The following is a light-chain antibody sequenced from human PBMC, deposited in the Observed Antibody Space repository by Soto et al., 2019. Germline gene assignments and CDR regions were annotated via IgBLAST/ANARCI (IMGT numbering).Light chain of an antibody. CDR2: EVS. CDR1: SSDVGGYNY. V-gene: IGLV2-8*01. J-gene: IGLJ1*01. CDR3: SSYAGSNNFEV. Sequence: QSALTQPPSASGSPGQSVTISCTGTSSDVGGYNYVSWYQQHPGKAPKLMIYEVSKLPSGVPDRFSGSKSGNTASLTVSGLQAEDEADYYCSSYAGSNNFEVFGTGTKVTVL.